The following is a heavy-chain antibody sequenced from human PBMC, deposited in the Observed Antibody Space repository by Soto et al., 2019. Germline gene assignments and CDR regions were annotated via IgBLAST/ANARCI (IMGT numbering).Heavy chain of an antibody. CDR2: ISGSGGST. CDR3: ANPGGDIVLMVTS. D-gene: IGHD2-8*01. Sequence: GGSLRLSCAASVFTFSSYAMSWVRQAPGKGLEWVSAISGSGGSTYYADSVKGRFTISRDNSKNTLYLQMNSLRAEDTAVYYCANPGGDIVLMVTSWGQGTLVTVSS. V-gene: IGHV3-23*01. J-gene: IGHJ4*02. CDR1: VFTFSSYA.